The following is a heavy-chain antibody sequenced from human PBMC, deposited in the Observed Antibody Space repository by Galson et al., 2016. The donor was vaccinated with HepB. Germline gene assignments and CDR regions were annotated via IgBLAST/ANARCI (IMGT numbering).Heavy chain of an antibody. CDR3: ARSGWGTTVTTHFDY. Sequence: SVKGRFTISRDNAKNSMYLQMNSLRAEDTAVYLCARSGWGTTVTTHFDYWGQGALVAVSS. V-gene: IGHV3-21*01. D-gene: IGHD4-17*01. J-gene: IGHJ4*02.